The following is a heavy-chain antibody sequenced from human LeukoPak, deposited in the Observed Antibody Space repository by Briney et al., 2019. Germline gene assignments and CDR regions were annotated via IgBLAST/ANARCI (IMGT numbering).Heavy chain of an antibody. J-gene: IGHJ4*02. D-gene: IGHD2-15*01. CDR1: GGSISSYY. V-gene: IGHV4-59*01. CDR2: IYYSGST. Sequence: SETLSLTCTVSGGSISSYYWSWIRQPPGKGLEWIGYIYYSGSTTYNPSLKSRVTISVDTSKNPFSLKLSSVTAADTAVYYCARRGHHSEVVFDFWGQGILVTVSS. CDR3: ARRGHHSEVVFDF.